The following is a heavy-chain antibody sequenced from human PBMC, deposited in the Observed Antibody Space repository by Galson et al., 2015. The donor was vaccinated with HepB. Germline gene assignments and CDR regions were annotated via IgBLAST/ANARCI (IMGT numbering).Heavy chain of an antibody. D-gene: IGHD1-26*01. J-gene: IGHJ4*02. CDR1: GGTFSSYA. V-gene: IGHV1-69*13. CDR3: ARDDRVRSYYSVY. Sequence: SVKVSCKASGGTFSSYAISWVRQAPGQGLEWMGGIIPIFGTANYAQKFQGRVTITADESTSTAYMELSSLRSEDTAVYYCARDDRVRSYYSVYWGQGTLVTVSS. CDR2: IIPIFGTA.